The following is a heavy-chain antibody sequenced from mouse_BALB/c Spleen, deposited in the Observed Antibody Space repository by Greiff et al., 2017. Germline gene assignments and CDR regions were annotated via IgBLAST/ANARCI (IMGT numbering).Heavy chain of an antibody. CDR3: AGGASNYYAMDY. CDR2: ISDGGSYT. V-gene: IGHV5-4*02. J-gene: IGHJ4*01. Sequence: EVKLVESGGGLVKPGGSLKLSCAASGFTFSDYYMYWVRQTPEKRLEWVATISDGGSYTYYPDSVKGRFTISRDNAKNNLYLQMSSLKSEDTAMYYCAGGASNYYAMDYWGQGTSVTVSS. CDR1: GFTFSDYY. D-gene: IGHD2-5*01.